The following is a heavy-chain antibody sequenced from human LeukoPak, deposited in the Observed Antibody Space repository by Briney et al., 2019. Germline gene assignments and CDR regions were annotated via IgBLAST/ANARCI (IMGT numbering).Heavy chain of an antibody. J-gene: IGHJ5*02. CDR1: GYTFTGYY. CDR3: ARGNPRTYYDFWSGYAWFDP. V-gene: IGHV1-2*02. CDR2: INPNSGGT. D-gene: IGHD3-3*01. Sequence: ASVKVSCKASGYTFTGYYMHWVRQAPGQGLEWMEWINPNSGGTNYAQKFQGRVTMTRDTSISTAYMELSRLRSDDTAVYYCARGNPRTYYDFWSGYAWFDPWGQGTLVTVSS.